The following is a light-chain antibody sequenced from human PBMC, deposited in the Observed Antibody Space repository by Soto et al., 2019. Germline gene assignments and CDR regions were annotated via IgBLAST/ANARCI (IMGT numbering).Light chain of an antibody. CDR3: QQYSDYWT. V-gene: IGKV1-5*01. CDR1: QSIRSW. Sequence: DIQMTQSPSSLSASVGDRVTITCRASQSIRSWLAWYQQKPGKAPKLLIYDASSLKSGVPFRFSGRGSGTQFTLTISSLQPEDFATYYCQQYSDYWTFGQGTKVDIK. CDR2: DAS. J-gene: IGKJ1*01.